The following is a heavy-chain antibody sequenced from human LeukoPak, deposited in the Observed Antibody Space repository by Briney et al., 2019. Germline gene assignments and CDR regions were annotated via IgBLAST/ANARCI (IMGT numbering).Heavy chain of an antibody. J-gene: IGHJ1*01. Sequence: SETLSLTCTVSGGSISSGSYYWSWIRQPAGKGLEWIRRIYTSGSTNYNPSLKSRVTISVDTSKNQFSLKLSSVTAADTAVYYCARVGGSGSYEYFQHWGQGTLVTVSS. V-gene: IGHV4-61*02. CDR2: IYTSGST. D-gene: IGHD3-10*01. CDR1: GGSISSGSYY. CDR3: ARVGGSGSYEYFQH.